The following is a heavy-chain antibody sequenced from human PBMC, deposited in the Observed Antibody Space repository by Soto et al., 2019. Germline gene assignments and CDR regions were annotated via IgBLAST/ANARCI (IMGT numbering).Heavy chain of an antibody. CDR3: TLIAAAGTEQEGPAEWFDP. CDR2: ISAYNGNT. D-gene: IGHD6-13*01. Sequence: ASVKVSCKASGYTFTSYGISWVRQAPGQGLEWMGWISAYNGNTNYAQKLQGRVTMTTDKSTSTAYMELSSLRSEDTAVYYCTLIAAAGTEQEGPAEWFDPWGQGTLVTVSS. V-gene: IGHV1-18*01. CDR1: GYTFTSYG. J-gene: IGHJ5*02.